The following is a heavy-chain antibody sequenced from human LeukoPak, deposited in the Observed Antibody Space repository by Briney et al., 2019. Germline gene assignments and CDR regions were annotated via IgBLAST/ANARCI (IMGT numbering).Heavy chain of an antibody. V-gene: IGHV3-30-3*01. J-gene: IGHJ4*02. CDR1: GXSFRDSA. CDR3: ARDLRWLQGFDY. Sequence: QPGGSLRLSCAASGXSFRDSALHWVPQAPGKGLEWVAIISYDASNKEYADSLKGRFTISRDNSKNTLYLQMSSLRVEDTAVYYCARDLRWLQGFDYWGRGTLVTVSS. D-gene: IGHD5-24*01. CDR2: ISYDASNK.